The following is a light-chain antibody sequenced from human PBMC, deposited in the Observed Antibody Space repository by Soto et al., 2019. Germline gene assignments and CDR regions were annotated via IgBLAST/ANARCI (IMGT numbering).Light chain of an antibody. CDR2: GVS. CDR3: QQYDDWPLT. CDR1: QSVSTD. J-gene: IGKJ4*01. Sequence: MTQSPSSLSASVGDRVTITCRASQSVSTDLAWYQQKPGQTPRLLIHGVSTRATGTPARFSGSGSGTEFTLTISSLQSEDFAVYYCQQYDDWPLTFGGGTKVDIK. V-gene: IGKV3-15*01.